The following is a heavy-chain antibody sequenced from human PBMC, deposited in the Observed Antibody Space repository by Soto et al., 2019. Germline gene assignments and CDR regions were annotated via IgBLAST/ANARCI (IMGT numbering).Heavy chain of an antibody. J-gene: IGHJ6*02. Sequence: SETLSLTCTVSGGSISSYSWTWIRQPPGKELEWIGYIYSSGSTNYNPSLKSRVTISVDTSKNQFSLKLTSVTAADTAVYYCASDRSFFDTRGYYEANYGMDVWGQGTTVTVSS. CDR3: ASDRSFFDTRGYYEANYGMDV. V-gene: IGHV4-59*01. CDR1: GGSISSYS. D-gene: IGHD3-22*01. CDR2: IYSSGST.